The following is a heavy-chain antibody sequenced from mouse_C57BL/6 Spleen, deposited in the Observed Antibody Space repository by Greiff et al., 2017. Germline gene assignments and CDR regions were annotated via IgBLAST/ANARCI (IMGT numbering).Heavy chain of an antibody. Sequence: EVMLVESEGGLVQPGSSMKLSCTASGFTFSDYYMAWVRQVPEKGLEWVANINYDGSSTYYLDSLKSRFIISRDNAKNILYLQMSSLKSEDTATYYCARDQNDGSFDYWGQGTTLTVSS. V-gene: IGHV5-16*01. CDR2: INYDGSST. J-gene: IGHJ2*01. CDR1: GFTFSDYY. D-gene: IGHD2-3*01. CDR3: ARDQNDGSFDY.